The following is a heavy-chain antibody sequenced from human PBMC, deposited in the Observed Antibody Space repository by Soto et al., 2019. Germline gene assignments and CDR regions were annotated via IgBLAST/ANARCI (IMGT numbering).Heavy chain of an antibody. J-gene: IGHJ6*02. CDR3: ARSGGHCSGGSCYSSYYYYGMDV. Sequence: ASVKVSCKASGYTLTSYGINWVRQATGQGLEWMGWMNPNSGNTGYAQKFQGRVTMTRNTSISTAYMELSSLRSEDTAVYYCARSGGHCSGGSCYSSYYYYGMDVWGQGTTVTVSS. CDR1: GYTLTSYG. V-gene: IGHV1-8*01. CDR2: MNPNSGNT. D-gene: IGHD2-15*01.